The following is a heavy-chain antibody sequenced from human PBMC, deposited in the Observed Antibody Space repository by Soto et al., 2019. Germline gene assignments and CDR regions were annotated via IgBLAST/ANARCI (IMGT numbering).Heavy chain of an antibody. CDR3: AKVPFGVLMVYADY. J-gene: IGHJ4*02. CDR2: ISGSGGST. CDR1: GFTFSSYA. D-gene: IGHD2-8*01. V-gene: IGHV3-23*01. Sequence: EVQLLESGGGLVQPGGSLRLSCAASGFTFSSYAMSWVRQAPGKGLEWVSAISGSGGSTYYADSVKGRFTISRDNSKNTLYLQMNSLRAEDMAVYYCAKVPFGVLMVYADYWGQGTLVTVSS.